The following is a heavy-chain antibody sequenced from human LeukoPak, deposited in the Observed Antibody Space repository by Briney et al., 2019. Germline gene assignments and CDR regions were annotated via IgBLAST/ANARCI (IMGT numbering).Heavy chain of an antibody. D-gene: IGHD2-8*01. CDR3: ARDRSVMYFDY. CDR2: IKQDGSEK. Sequence: GGSLRLSCAASGFTFSSYWMSWVRQAPGKGLEWVANIKQDGSEKYYVDSVKGRFTISRDDTKSSLYLQMNSLRAEDTAVYYCARDRSVMYFDYWGQGTLVTVSS. CDR1: GFTFSSYW. V-gene: IGHV3-7*05. J-gene: IGHJ4*02.